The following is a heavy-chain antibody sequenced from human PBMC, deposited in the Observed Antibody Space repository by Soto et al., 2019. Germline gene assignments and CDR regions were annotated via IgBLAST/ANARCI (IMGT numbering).Heavy chain of an antibody. CDR2: INPNSGGT. CDR1: GYTFIGYY. D-gene: IGHD2-15*01. Sequence: ASVKVSCKASGYTFIGYYIHWVRQAPGQGLEWMGWINPNSGGTKYPQKFQGRVTMTRDTSIRTVYMSLTGLKSDDTAVYFCARDLAKGGGSAGFDYWGPGTLVTVS. CDR3: ARDLAKGGGSAGFDY. J-gene: IGHJ4*02. V-gene: IGHV1-2*02.